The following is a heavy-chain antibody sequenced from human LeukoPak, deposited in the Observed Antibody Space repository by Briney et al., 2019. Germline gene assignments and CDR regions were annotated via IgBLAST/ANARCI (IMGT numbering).Heavy chain of an antibody. CDR2: IRSKADGGTP. V-gene: IGHV3-15*07. Sequence: PGGSLRLSCAASGFSFSDAWMNWVRQAPGKGLEWVGHIRSKADGGTPDYIAPVKGRFTISRDDSKDTLYLQMNSLRAEDTAVYYCAKVNHIVVVTALYFDYWGQGTLVTVSS. CDR1: GFSFSDAW. D-gene: IGHD2-21*02. CDR3: AKVNHIVVVTALYFDY. J-gene: IGHJ4*02.